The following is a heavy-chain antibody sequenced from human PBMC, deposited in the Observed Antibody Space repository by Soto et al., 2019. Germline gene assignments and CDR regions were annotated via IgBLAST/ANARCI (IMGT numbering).Heavy chain of an antibody. CDR1: GYTFINYA. D-gene: IGHD1-20*01. J-gene: IGHJ4*02. Sequence: ASVKVSCKASGYTFINYALHWVRQAPGQRLEWMGWINAGNGNTKYSQKFQGRVTITRDTSASTAYMELSSLRSEDTAVYYCARGITLPTPLDYWGQGTLVTVSS. CDR3: ARGITLPTPLDY. V-gene: IGHV1-3*01. CDR2: INAGNGNT.